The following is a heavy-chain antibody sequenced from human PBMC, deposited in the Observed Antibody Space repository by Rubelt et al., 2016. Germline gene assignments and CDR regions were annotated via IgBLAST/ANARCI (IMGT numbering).Heavy chain of an antibody. J-gene: IGHJ5*02. CDR3: GRHSLVAVALNWFDP. D-gene: IGHD6-19*01. V-gene: IGHV4-59*08. Sequence: QVQLQESGPGLVKPSETLSLTCTVSGGSISSYYWSWIRQPPGKGLEWIGYIYYSGSTKYNPSLKSRVTISVDTSKNQFSLKLSSVTAADTAVYYCGRHSLVAVALNWFDPWGQGTLVTVSS. CDR2: IYYSGST. CDR1: GGSISSYY.